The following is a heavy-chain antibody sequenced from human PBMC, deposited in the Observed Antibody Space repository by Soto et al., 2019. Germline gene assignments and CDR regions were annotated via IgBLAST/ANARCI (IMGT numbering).Heavy chain of an antibody. J-gene: IGHJ4*02. CDR1: GFTFSSYA. CDR2: ISGSGGST. V-gene: IGHV3-23*01. CDR3: GKEAGYYGDNGRHY. Sequence: EVQLLESGGGLVQPGGSLRLSCAASGFTFSSYAMNWVRQAPGKGLEWVSGISGSGGSTYYADSVKGRFTIYRDNSKNTLYLQMNSPGAENTDVYYCGKEAGYYGDNGRHYWGQGTLVTVSS. D-gene: IGHD4-17*01.